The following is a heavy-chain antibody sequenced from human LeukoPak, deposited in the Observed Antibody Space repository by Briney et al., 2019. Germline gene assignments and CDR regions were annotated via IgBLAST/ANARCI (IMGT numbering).Heavy chain of an antibody. J-gene: IGHJ4*02. V-gene: IGHV1-2*02. CDR1: GYTFTGYY. CDR3: ARHSSGWYRYFDY. Sequence: ASVKVSYKASGYTFTGYYMHWARQAPGQGLEWMGWINPNSGGTNYAQKFQGRVTMTRDTSISTAYMELSRLRSDDTAVYYCARHSSGWYRYFDYWGQGTLVTVSS. D-gene: IGHD6-19*01. CDR2: INPNSGGT.